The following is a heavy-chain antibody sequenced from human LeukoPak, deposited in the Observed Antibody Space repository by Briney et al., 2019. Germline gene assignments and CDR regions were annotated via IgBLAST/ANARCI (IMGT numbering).Heavy chain of an antibody. CDR2: ISRSRNTI. Sequence: GGSLRLSCAASEFTFSDYSMNWVRQAPGKGPEWISYISRSRNTIYYADSVKGRFTISRDNAKNSVYLQVNSLRAEDTAVYYCARSPTRRCDYWGQGTLVTVSS. CDR3: ARSPTRRCDY. J-gene: IGHJ4*02. V-gene: IGHV3-48*01. CDR1: EFTFSDYS. D-gene: IGHD1-1*01.